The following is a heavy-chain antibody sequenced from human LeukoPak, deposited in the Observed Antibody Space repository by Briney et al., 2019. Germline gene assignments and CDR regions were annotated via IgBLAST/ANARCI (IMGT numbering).Heavy chain of an antibody. V-gene: IGHV1-46*01. Sequence: ASVKVSCKASGYTFTSYYMHWVRQAPGQGLEWMGIINPSGGSTSYAQKFQGRVTMTTDTSTSTAYMELRSLRSDDTAVYYCARDLMITFGGVLFDAFDIWGQGTMVTVSS. CDR2: INPSGGST. CDR1: GYTFTSYY. D-gene: IGHD3-16*01. CDR3: ARDLMITFGGVLFDAFDI. J-gene: IGHJ3*02.